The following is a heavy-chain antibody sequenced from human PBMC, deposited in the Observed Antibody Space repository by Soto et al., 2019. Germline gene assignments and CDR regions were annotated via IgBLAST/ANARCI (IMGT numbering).Heavy chain of an antibody. J-gene: IGHJ4*02. CDR3: ARESRYDSSGYTLDS. D-gene: IGHD3-22*01. V-gene: IGHV1-46*02. Sequence: SYQTSVYTFNNVYLRCLRHAPRQELEWMGIINPSGGSTTYEQNFQLRVTMTRDTLTSTFYMELSSLRSEDTAVYYCARESRYDSSGYTLDSWGQGTLVTVS. CDR2: INPSGGST. CDR1: VYTFNNVY.